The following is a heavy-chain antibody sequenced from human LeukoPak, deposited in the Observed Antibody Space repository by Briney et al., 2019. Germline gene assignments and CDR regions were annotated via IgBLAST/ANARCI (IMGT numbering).Heavy chain of an antibody. D-gene: IGHD4-17*01. J-gene: IGHJ1*01. CDR3: ARGLETTVTTFAEYFQH. CDR1: GGTFSSYA. Sequence: SVKVSCXASGGTFSSYAISWVRRAPGQGLEWMGGIIPIFGTANYAQKFQGRVTITTDESTSSAYMELSSLRSEDTAVYYCARGLETTVTTFAEYFQHWGQGTLVTVSS. V-gene: IGHV1-69*05. CDR2: IIPIFGTA.